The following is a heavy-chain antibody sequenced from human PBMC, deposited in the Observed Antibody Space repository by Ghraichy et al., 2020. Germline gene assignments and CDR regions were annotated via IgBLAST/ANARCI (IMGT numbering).Heavy chain of an antibody. CDR3: ARSLEVPAANWFDP. CDR2: IIPIFGTA. J-gene: IGHJ5*02. V-gene: IGHV1-69*13. D-gene: IGHD2-2*01. CDR1: GGTFSSYA. Sequence: SSVKVSCKASGGTFSSYAISWVRQAPGQGLEWMGGIIPIFGTANYAQKFQGRVTITADESTSTAYMELSSLRSEDTAVYYCARSLEVPAANWFDPGGQGTLVTVSS.